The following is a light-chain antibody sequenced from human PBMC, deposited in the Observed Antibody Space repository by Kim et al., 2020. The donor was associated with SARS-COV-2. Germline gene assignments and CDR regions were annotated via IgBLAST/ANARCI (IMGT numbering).Light chain of an antibody. CDR3: QQYGSSPPQYS. Sequence: LGERATLSCRASAGVSSSYLAWYQQKPGHAPRLRIYSASSRATGIPDRFSGSGSGTDFTLTISRLEPEDFAVYYCQQYGSSPPQYSFGQGTKLEI. CDR2: SAS. CDR1: AGVSSSY. J-gene: IGKJ2*03. V-gene: IGKV3-20*01.